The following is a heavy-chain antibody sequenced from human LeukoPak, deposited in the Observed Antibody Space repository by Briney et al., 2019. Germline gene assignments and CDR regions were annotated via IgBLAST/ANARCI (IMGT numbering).Heavy chain of an antibody. V-gene: IGHV4-59*01. CDR2: IYYSGST. CDR3: ARADSSGYYNY. Sequence: SETLSLTCTVSGGSISSYYWSWIRQPPGKGPEWIGYIYYSGSTNYNPSLKSRVTISVDTSKNQFSLKLSSVTAADTAVYYCARADSSGYYNYWGQGTLVTVSS. D-gene: IGHD3-22*01. CDR1: GGSISSYY. J-gene: IGHJ4*02.